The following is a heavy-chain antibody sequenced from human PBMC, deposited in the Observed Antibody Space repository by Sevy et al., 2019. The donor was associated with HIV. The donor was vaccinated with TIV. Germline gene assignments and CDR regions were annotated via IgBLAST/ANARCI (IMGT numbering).Heavy chain of an antibody. CDR1: GFTFSSYA. CDR2: ISYDGSNK. CDR3: ARERDKDQYSSGSYFDY. V-gene: IGHV3-30-3*01. Sequence: GGSLRLSCAASGFTFSSYAMHWVRQAPGKGLEWVAVISYDGSNKYYADSVKGRFTISRDNSKNTLYLQMNSLRAEDTAVYYCARERDKDQYSSGSYFDYWGQGTLVTVSS. D-gene: IGHD6-19*01. J-gene: IGHJ4*02.